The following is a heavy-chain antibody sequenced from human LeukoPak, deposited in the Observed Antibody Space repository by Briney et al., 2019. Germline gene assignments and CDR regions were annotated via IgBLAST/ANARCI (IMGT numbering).Heavy chain of an antibody. CDR2: IGTAGDT. J-gene: IGHJ4*02. Sequence: GGSLRLSCAASGFIFSNSDMHWVRQVTGNSPGWVSAIGTAGDTYYPGSVKGRFTISRDNGKNSLYLQMNRLSPGDTAVYYCARADRSGYYDFWGQGTLVTVSS. CDR3: ARADRSGYYDF. CDR1: GFIFSNSD. V-gene: IGHV3-13*01. D-gene: IGHD3-3*01.